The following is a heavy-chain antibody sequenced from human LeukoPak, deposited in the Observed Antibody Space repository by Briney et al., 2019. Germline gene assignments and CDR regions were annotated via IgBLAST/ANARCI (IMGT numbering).Heavy chain of an antibody. CDR2: ISSSSSYT. V-gene: IGHV3-11*05. Sequence: KPGGSLRPSCAASGFTFSGYYMSWIRQAPGKGLEWVSYISSSSSYTNYADSVKGRFTISRDNAKNSLYLQMNSLRAEDTAVYYCARGWGPTGTTYDYWGQGTLVTVSS. J-gene: IGHJ4*02. D-gene: IGHD1-1*01. CDR3: ARGWGPTGTTYDY. CDR1: GFTFSGYY.